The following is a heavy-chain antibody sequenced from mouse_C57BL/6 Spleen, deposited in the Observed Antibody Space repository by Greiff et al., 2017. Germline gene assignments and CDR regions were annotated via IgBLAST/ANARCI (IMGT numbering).Heavy chain of an antibody. CDR2: IDTSDSYT. Sequence: QFQLQQPGAELVRPGTSVKLSCKASGYTFTSYWMHWVKQRPGQGLEWIGVIDTSDSYTNYNQKFKGKATLTVDTSSSTAYMKLSSLTSEDSAVYDCARPPTGTEGNFDYWGQGTTLTVSS. CDR3: ARPPTGTEGNFDY. D-gene: IGHD4-1*02. CDR1: GYTFTSYW. V-gene: IGHV1-59*01. J-gene: IGHJ2*01.